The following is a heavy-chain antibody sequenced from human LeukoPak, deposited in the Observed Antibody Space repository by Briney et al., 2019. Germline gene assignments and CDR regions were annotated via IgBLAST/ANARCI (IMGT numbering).Heavy chain of an antibody. CDR1: GGSIRNYY. D-gene: IGHD2-15*01. CDR3: ARDAMVVAATTFNWFDP. Sequence: SETLSLTCTVSGGSIRNYYWSWIRQSPGKGLEWIGSVYYSGSTNHNPSLKSRVTISVETSKNQFSLKLSSVTAADTAVYYCARDAMVVAATTFNWFDPWGQGTLVTVSS. J-gene: IGHJ5*02. CDR2: VYYSGST. V-gene: IGHV4-59*08.